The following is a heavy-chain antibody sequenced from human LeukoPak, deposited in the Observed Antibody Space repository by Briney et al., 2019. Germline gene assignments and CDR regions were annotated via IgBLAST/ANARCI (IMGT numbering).Heavy chain of an antibody. CDR2: IKQDGSEK. V-gene: IGHV3-7*01. CDR1: GFTFSSYW. D-gene: IGHD3-10*01. Sequence: PGGSLRLSCAASGFTFSSYWMSWVRQAPGKGLEWVANIKQDGSEKYYVDSVKGRSTISRENAKNSLYLQMNSLRAEDTAVYYCARVGRLLWFGELYYFDYWGQGTLVTVSS. CDR3: ARVGRLLWFGELYYFDY. J-gene: IGHJ4*02.